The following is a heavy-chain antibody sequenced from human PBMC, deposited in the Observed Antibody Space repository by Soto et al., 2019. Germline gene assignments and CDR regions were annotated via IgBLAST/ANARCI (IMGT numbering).Heavy chain of an antibody. J-gene: IGHJ4*02. D-gene: IGHD3-16*01. CDR3: ARDLRGSEYPDY. Sequence: EVQLVESGGGLIQPGGSLRLSCAVSGFSVSNNYMNWVRQAPGKGLEWVSVVHSGGSTYYADSVKGRFTVSRDNSKNTLYLQMKSLRVEDTAVYYCARDLRGSEYPDYWGQGTLVTVSS. CDR1: GFSVSNNY. CDR2: VHSGGST. V-gene: IGHV3-53*01.